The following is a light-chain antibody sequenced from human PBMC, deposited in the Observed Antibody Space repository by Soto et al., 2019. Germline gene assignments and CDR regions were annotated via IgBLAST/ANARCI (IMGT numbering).Light chain of an antibody. CDR2: TAS. V-gene: IGKV1-39*01. CDR1: QNIKKY. Sequence: IQMTQSPSSLSASVGDRVTITCRASQNIKKYLNWYQQKPGKAPNLLIYTASSLQVGLPSRFSGSGSGTDFTLTISSLQPEDFATYYCQQSYSTPLTFGGGTKVDIK. CDR3: QQSYSTPLT. J-gene: IGKJ4*01.